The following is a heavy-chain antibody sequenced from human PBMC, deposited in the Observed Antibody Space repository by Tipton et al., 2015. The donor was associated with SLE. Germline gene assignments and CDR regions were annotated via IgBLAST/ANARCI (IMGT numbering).Heavy chain of an antibody. D-gene: IGHD3-10*01. CDR1: GFTFSSYT. CDR2: ISGSGDTT. Sequence: SLRLSCAASGFTFSSYTMDWIRQAPGKGLEWVSIISGSGDTTYYGDSVTGRFTVSRDNFKNVLFLQMSNLRSEDTAVYYCAKFIGDPDTDYWGQGTLVSVSS. J-gene: IGHJ4*02. CDR3: AKFIGDPDTDY. V-gene: IGHV3-23*01.